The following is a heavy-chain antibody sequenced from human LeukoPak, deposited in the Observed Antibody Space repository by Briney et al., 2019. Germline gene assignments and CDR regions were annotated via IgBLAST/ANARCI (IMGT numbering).Heavy chain of an antibody. CDR2: IYYSGST. CDR3: ASTTKWERNFDY. CDR1: GGSISSSSYY. V-gene: IGHV4-39*07. D-gene: IGHD1-26*01. J-gene: IGHJ4*02. Sequence: PSETLSLTCTVSGGSISSSSYYWGWIRQPPGKGLEWIGSIYYSGSTYYSPSLKSRVTISVDTSKNQFSLKLSFVTAADTAVYYCASTTKWERNFDYWGQGTLVTVSS.